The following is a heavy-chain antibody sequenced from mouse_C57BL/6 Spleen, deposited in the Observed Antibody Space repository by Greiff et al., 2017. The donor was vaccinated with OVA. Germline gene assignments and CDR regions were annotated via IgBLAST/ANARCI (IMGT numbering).Heavy chain of an antibody. J-gene: IGHJ2*01. V-gene: IGHV5-9*01. CDR2: ISGGGGNT. D-gene: IGHD1-1*01. Sequence: EVQGVESGGGLVKPGGSLKLSCAASGFTFSSYTMSWVRQTPEKRLEWVATISGGGGNTYYPDSVKGRFTISRDNAKNTLYLQMSSLRSEDTALYYCTRRGTVVGYFAYWGQGTTLTVSS. CDR3: TRRGTVVGYFAY. CDR1: GFTFSSYT.